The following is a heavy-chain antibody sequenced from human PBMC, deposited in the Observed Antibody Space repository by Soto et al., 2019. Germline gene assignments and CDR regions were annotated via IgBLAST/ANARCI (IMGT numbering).Heavy chain of an antibody. J-gene: IGHJ4*02. V-gene: IGHV4-31*03. Sequence: SETLSLTCSVSGASISSGYDYWSWIRHHPGKGLEWIGSMYSSGSTSYNPSLKSRLSISVDTSKNQFSLELTSVTAADTAVYYCATGEAEGPGFDFWGQGTLVTVSS. CDR3: ATGEAEGPGFDF. D-gene: IGHD6-13*01. CDR2: MYSSGST. CDR1: GASISSGYDY.